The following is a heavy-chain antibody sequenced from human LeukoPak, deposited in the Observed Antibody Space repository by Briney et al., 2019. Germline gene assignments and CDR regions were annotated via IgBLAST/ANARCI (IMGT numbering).Heavy chain of an antibody. D-gene: IGHD2-15*01. CDR3: AKNPTSGYSYFDY. V-gene: IGHV3-23*01. CDR2: ITVGGGST. Sequence: GRSLRLSCAASGFTFTSFAMNWVRQAPGKGLEWVSTITVGGGSTHYADSVKGRFTISRDTSTLYLQMNSLRADDTAVYYCAKNPTSGYSYFDYWGQGTLVTVSS. J-gene: IGHJ4*02. CDR1: GFTFTSFA.